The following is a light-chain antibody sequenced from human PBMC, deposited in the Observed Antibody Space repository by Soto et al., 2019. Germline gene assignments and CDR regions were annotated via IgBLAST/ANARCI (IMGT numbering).Light chain of an antibody. J-gene: IGKJ5*01. CDR1: HDITKY. V-gene: IGKV1-33*01. Sequence: EIHMTQSASSLSAPVGDRLTITCQASHDITKYLNWYQQRAGKAPKLLIYDASNLETGAPSRFSGSGSGTDGTFTISSLQPEGIETYYCQQYDNLPITFGQGTRLEIK. CDR2: DAS. CDR3: QQYDNLPIT.